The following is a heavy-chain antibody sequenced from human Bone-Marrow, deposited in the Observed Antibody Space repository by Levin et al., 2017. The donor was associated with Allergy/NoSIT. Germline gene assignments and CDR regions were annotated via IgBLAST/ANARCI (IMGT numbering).Heavy chain of an antibody. D-gene: IGHD3-10*01. CDR2: IRVSASSA. CDR1: GFTFSTSV. CDR3: TKPFPYGTTWFGGIDS. Sequence: HPGGSLRLSCAASGFTFSTSVMSWVRQAPGKGLEWVSAIRVSASSAHYASSVQGRFAISSDISQNTLYLQMNSLRDEDTAVYYCTKPFPYGTTWFGGIDSWGQGTLVTVSS. V-gene: IGHV3-23*01. J-gene: IGHJ4*02.